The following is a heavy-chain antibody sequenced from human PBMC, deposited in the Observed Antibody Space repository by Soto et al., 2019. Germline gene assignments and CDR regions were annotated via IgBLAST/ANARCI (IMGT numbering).Heavy chain of an antibody. D-gene: IGHD3-3*01. V-gene: IGHV3-7*01. CDR2: IKQDGSEK. CDR1: GFTFSSYW. Sequence: EVQLVESGGGLVQPGGSLRLSCAASGFTFSSYWMSWVRQAPGKGLEWVANIKQDGSEKYYLDSVKGRFTISRDNAKNSLYLQMNSLRAEDTAVYYCARDRYSYYDFWSGSLPYYYFGMDVWGQGTTVTVSS. J-gene: IGHJ6*02. CDR3: ARDRYSYYDFWSGSLPYYYFGMDV.